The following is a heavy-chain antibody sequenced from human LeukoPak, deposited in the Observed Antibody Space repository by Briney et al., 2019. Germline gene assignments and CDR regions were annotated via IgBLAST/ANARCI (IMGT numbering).Heavy chain of an antibody. D-gene: IGHD5-18*01. J-gene: IGHJ6*03. V-gene: IGHV1-18*01. CDR3: ARNSYGYKFSMDV. CDR1: GYTFTSYG. CDR2: VTAFNEST. Sequence: ASVKVSCKASGYTFTSYGISWVRQAPGQGLEWLGWVTAFNESTDYSRKVQGRVTMTRDRSTDTAYMELRSLRFDDTAVYYCARNSYGYKFSMDVWGKGTSVTVSS.